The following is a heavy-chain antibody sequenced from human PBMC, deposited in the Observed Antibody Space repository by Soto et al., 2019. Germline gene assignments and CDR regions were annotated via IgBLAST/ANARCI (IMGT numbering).Heavy chain of an antibody. CDR3: AKDDIVLMVYAGDAFDI. CDR2: ISGSGGST. Sequence: GGSLRLSCAASGFTFSSYAMSWVRQAPGKGLEWVSAISGSGGSTYYADSVKGRFTISRDNSKNTLYLQMNSLRAEDTAVYYCAKDDIVLMVYAGDAFDIWGQGTMVTVS. J-gene: IGHJ3*02. V-gene: IGHV3-23*01. D-gene: IGHD2-8*01. CDR1: GFTFSSYA.